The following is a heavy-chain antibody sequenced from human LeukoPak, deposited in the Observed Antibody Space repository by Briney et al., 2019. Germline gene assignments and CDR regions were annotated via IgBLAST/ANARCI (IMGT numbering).Heavy chain of an antibody. Sequence: GGSLRLSCAASGFTFSSYSMNWVRQAPGKGLEWVSYISRSSSTIYYADSVKGRFTISRDNAKNSLYLQMNSLRAEDTAVYYCARGHYYDSSGYADYWGQGTLVTVSS. CDR3: ARGHYYDSSGYADY. V-gene: IGHV3-48*01. CDR2: ISRSSSTI. J-gene: IGHJ4*02. D-gene: IGHD3-22*01. CDR1: GFTFSSYS.